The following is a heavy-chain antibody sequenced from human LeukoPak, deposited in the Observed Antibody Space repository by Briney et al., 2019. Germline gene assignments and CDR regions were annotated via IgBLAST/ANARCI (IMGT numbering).Heavy chain of an antibody. CDR2: IYYSGST. V-gene: IGHV4-59*01. CDR1: GGSISSYY. J-gene: IGHJ2*01. D-gene: IGHD2-21*01. CDR3: ARDDSGYFDL. Sequence: SETLSLTCTVSGGSISSYYWSWIRQPPGKGLEWIGYIYYSGSTNYNPSLKSRVTKSVDTSKNQFSLKLSSVTAADTAVYYCARDDSGYFDLWGRGTLVTVSS.